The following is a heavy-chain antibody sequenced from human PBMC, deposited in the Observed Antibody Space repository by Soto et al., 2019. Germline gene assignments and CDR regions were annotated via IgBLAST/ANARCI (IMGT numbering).Heavy chain of an antibody. V-gene: IGHV3-23*01. CDR2: ISGGGEST. D-gene: IGHD6-19*01. CDR3: ALYSSGFFDY. J-gene: IGHJ4*02. Sequence: EVQLLESGGGLVQPGGSLRLSCAASGFTFDGYAMSWVRQAPGKGLDWVSAISGGGESTYYADSVKGRFTISRDNSKNTLYLQMNSLRAEDTALYFCALYSSGFFDYWGQGTLVTVSS. CDR1: GFTFDGYA.